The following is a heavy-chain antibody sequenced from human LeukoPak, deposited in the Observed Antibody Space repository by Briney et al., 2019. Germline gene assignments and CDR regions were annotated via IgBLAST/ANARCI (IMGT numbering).Heavy chain of an antibody. Sequence: GASVKVSCKASGYTFTSYGISWVRQAPGQGLEWMGWISAYNGNTNYAQKLQGRVTMTTDTSTSTAYMELRSLRSDDTAVYYCAGDGATLRPTKYNWFDPWGQGTLVTVSS. CDR3: AGDGATLRPTKYNWFDP. CDR2: ISAYNGNT. CDR1: GYTFTSYG. V-gene: IGHV1-18*01. D-gene: IGHD5-12*01. J-gene: IGHJ5*02.